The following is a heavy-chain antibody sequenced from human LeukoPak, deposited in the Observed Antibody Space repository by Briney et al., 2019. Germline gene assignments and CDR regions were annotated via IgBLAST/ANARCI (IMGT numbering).Heavy chain of an antibody. J-gene: IGHJ3*02. Sequence: ASVKVSCKASGYTFTSYYMHWVRQAPGQGLEWMGIINPSGGSTSYAQKFQGRVTMTRDMSTSTVYMELSSLRSEDTAVYYCARDHVAVAGSNAFDIWGQGTMVTVSS. CDR1: GYTFTSYY. D-gene: IGHD6-19*01. V-gene: IGHV1-46*01. CDR3: ARDHVAVAGSNAFDI. CDR2: INPSGGST.